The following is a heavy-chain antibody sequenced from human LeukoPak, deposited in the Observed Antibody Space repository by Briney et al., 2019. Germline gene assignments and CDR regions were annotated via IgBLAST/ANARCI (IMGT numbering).Heavy chain of an antibody. CDR2: INTDGSST. D-gene: IGHD2-15*01. CDR1: GFTFTNYW. V-gene: IGHV3-74*01. Sequence: PGGSLRLSCAAYGFTFTNYWMHWVRQAPGKGLVWVSRINTDGSSTNYADSVKGRFTVSRDNAKNTLYLQMNSLRVEDTAVYYCVRGTPGDYWGQGTLVTVSS. CDR3: VRGTPGDY. J-gene: IGHJ4*02.